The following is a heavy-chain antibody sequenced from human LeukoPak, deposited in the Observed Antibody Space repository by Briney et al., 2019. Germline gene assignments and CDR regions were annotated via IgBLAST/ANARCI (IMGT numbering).Heavy chain of an antibody. Sequence: SETLSLTCTVSGGSISTDASYWAWIRQPPGKGLEWIGSIYYSGSTYSSSPLKSRVTLSVDTSKNQFSLKMSSVTAADTAVFYCARLFSRGWEYHFGLDVWGQGTTVTVS. D-gene: IGHD6-19*01. CDR1: GGSISTDASY. V-gene: IGHV4-39*01. J-gene: IGHJ6*02. CDR2: IYYSGST. CDR3: ARLFSRGWEYHFGLDV.